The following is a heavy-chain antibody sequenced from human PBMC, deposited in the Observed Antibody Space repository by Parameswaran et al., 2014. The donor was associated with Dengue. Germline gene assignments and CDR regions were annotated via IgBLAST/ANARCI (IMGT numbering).Heavy chain of an antibody. Sequence: RWIRQPPGKGLEWIGEINHSGSTNYNPSLKSRVTISVDTSKNQFSLKLSSVTAADTAVYYCARVSSFWSGYLYYGMDVWGQGTTVTVSS. CDR3: ARVSSFWSGYLYYGMDV. D-gene: IGHD3-3*01. CDR2: INHSGST. V-gene: IGHV4-34*01. J-gene: IGHJ6*02.